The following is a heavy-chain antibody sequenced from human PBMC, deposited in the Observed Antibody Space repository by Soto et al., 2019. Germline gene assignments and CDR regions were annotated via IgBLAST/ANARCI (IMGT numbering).Heavy chain of an antibody. D-gene: IGHD3-3*01. J-gene: IGHJ6*02. Sequence: GSLRLSCAASGFTFSDYYMSWIRQAPGKGLEWVSYISSSSSYTNYADSVKGRFTISRDNAKNSLYLQMNSLRAEDTAVYYCARSYDFWSGPTYYYYYYGMDVWGQGTTVTVSS. CDR1: GFTFSDYY. CDR2: ISSSSSYT. V-gene: IGHV3-11*06. CDR3: ARSYDFWSGPTYYYYYYGMDV.